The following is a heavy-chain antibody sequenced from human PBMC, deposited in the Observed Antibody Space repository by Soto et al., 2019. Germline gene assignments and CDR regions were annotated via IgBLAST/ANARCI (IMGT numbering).Heavy chain of an antibody. CDR2: IFDSGTT. V-gene: IGHV4-31*02. CDR1: GGYITSVNHY. CDR3: AREVAGTGAFDY. J-gene: IGHJ4*02. Sequence: QVQLEQSGPGLVKPSQTLSLTCNISGGYITSVNHYWSWIRQSPGEGLEWIGYIFDSGTTHYTPSLKGRLTIAGDTSQTQFSLTIHSVTVADTAVYYYAREVAGTGAFDYWGQGTLVTVSS. D-gene: IGHD2-8*02.